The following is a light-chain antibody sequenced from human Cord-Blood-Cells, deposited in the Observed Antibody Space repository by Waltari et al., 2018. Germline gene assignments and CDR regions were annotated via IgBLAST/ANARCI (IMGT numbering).Light chain of an antibody. CDR2: GAS. J-gene: IGKJ4*01. V-gene: IGKV3D-15*01. CDR3: QQYNNWPLP. Sequence: MLMTQSPATLSVSPGERATLSCRASQRVSSNLAWYQQKPGQAHRLLIYGASTRATGIPARFSGSGSGTEFTLTISSLKSEDFAVHYCQQYNNWPLPFGGGTKVEIK. CDR1: QRVSSN.